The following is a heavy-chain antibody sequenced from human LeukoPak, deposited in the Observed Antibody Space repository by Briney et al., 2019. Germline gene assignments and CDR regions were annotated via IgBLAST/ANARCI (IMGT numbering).Heavy chain of an antibody. D-gene: IGHD3-22*01. CDR1: GYTFTSYG. J-gene: IGHJ5*02. CDR2: ISAYNGNT. Sequence: ASVKVSCKASGYTFTSYGISWVRQAPGQGLEWMGWISAYNGNTNYAQKLQGRVTMTTDTSTSTAYMELRSLRSDDTAVYYCARDPYDSSGYYNWFDPWGRGTLVTVSS. CDR3: ARDPYDSSGYYNWFDP. V-gene: IGHV1-18*01.